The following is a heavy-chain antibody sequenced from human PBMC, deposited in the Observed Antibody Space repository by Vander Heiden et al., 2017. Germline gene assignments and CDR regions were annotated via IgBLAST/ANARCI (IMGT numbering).Heavy chain of an antibody. Sequence: EVQLLESGGGLVQPGGSLRLSCAASGFTFRSYAVSWVRQAPGRGLEWVSAIIGSGGSTYYADSVKGRFTISIDNSKNTLYLQMNSLRAEDTAVYYCAKTRCTNGVCSYYFDYWGQGTLVTVSS. CDR2: IIGSGGST. CDR1: GFTFRSYA. J-gene: IGHJ4*02. CDR3: AKTRCTNGVCSYYFDY. D-gene: IGHD2-8*01. V-gene: IGHV3-23*01.